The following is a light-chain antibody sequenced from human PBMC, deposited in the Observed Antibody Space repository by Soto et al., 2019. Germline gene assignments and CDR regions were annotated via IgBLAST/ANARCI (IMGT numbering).Light chain of an antibody. CDR2: EVT. V-gene: IGLV2-14*01. Sequence: QSALTQPASVSGSPGQSITISCTGTSRDVGLYDYVSWYQHLPGKAPKLIIYEVTHRPSGVSIRFSGSKSGSTASLTISGLQADDEADYYCGSYTSTIPPYVFGTGTKLTVL. CDR3: GSYTSTIPPYV. J-gene: IGLJ1*01. CDR1: SRDVGLYDY.